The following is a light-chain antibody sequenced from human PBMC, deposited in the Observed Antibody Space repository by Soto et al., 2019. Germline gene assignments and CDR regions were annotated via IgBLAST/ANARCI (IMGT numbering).Light chain of an antibody. J-gene: IGKJ2*01. Sequence: EIVMTQSPATLSVSPGERATLSCRASQSVSDNLAWYQQKPGQAPRLLIYGASTRATGIPARFSGSGSGTEFTLTISSLQSEDFAVYYCQQYNNWPHPFGQGTKLEIK. CDR1: QSVSDN. CDR3: QQYNNWPHP. CDR2: GAS. V-gene: IGKV3-15*01.